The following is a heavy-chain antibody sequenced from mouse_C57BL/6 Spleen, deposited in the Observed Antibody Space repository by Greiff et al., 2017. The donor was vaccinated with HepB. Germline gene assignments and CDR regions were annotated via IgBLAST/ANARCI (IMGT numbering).Heavy chain of an antibody. CDR2: IWSGGST. Sequence: VQVVESGPGLVQPSQSLSITCTVSGFSLTSYGVHWVRQSPGKGLEWLGVIWSGGSTDYNAAFISRLSISKDNSKSQVFFKMNSLQADDTAIYYCARSYGYWYFDVWGTGTTVTVSS. V-gene: IGHV2-2*01. J-gene: IGHJ1*03. CDR3: ARSYGYWYFDV. CDR1: GFSLTSYG. D-gene: IGHD1-1*01.